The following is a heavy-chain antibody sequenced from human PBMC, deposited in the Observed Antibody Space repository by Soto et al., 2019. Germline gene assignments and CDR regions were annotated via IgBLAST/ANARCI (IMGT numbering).Heavy chain of an antibody. D-gene: IGHD6-13*01. V-gene: IGHV1-69*13. CDR3: AIEVGRSNQFDL. Sequence: SVKVSCKASGGTFSSYAISWVRQAPGQGLEWMGGIIPIFGTANYAQKFEGRVTITADESTSTAYMELSSLRSEDTAVYYCAIEVGRSNQFDLWGQGTMVTVAS. CDR2: IIPIFGTA. CDR1: GGTFSSYA. J-gene: IGHJ5*02.